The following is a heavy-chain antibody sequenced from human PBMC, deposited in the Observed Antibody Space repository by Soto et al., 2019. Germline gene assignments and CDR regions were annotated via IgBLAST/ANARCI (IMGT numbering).Heavy chain of an antibody. J-gene: IGHJ6*03. D-gene: IGHD2-15*01. CDR3: ARRACSGGSCYPVDYYYMDV. CDR1: GGSISSSSYY. V-gene: IGHV4-39*01. Sequence: QLQLQESGPGLVKPSETLSLTCTVSGGSISSSSYYWGWIRQPPGKGLEWIGSIYYSGSTYYNPSLKSRVTISVDTSKNQFSLKLSSVTATDTAVYYCARRACSGGSCYPVDYYYMDVWGRGTTVTVSS. CDR2: IYYSGST.